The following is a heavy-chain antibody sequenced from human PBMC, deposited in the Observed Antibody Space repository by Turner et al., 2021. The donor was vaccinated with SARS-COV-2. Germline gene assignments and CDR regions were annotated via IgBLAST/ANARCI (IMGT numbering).Heavy chain of an antibody. J-gene: IGHJ4*02. D-gene: IGHD3-16*01. Sequence: QLQLQESDPGLVKPSETLSLTCTVSGGSLSSSSYNWGWIRKPPGTGLEWIGSIDYSGSTYYNPSLKSRVTISVDTSKNQFSLKLSFVTAADTAVYYGARAPIMIRCGGVTGYYDYWGQGTLVTVSS. CDR2: IDYSGST. V-gene: IGHV4-39*01. CDR1: GGSLSSSSYN. CDR3: ARAPIMIRCGGVTGYYDY.